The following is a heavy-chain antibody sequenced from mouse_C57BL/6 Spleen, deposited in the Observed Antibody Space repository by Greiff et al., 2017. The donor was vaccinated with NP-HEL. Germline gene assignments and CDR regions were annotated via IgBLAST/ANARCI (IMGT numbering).Heavy chain of an antibody. J-gene: IGHJ4*01. V-gene: IGHV5-4*01. D-gene: IGHD1-1*01. Sequence: EVKLVESGGGLVKPGGSLKLSCAASGFTFSSYAMSWVRQTPEKRLEWVATISDGGSYTYYPDNVKGRFTISRDNAKNNLYLQMSHLKSEDTAMYYCARDRGATVVPYYAMDYWGQGTSVTVSS. CDR3: ARDRGATVVPYYAMDY. CDR2: ISDGGSYT. CDR1: GFTFSSYA.